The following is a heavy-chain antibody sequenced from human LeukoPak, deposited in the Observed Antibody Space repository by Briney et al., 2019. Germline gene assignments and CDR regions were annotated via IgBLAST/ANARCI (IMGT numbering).Heavy chain of an antibody. J-gene: IGHJ4*02. CDR1: GYTLTELS. V-gene: IGHV1-24*01. D-gene: IGHD3-3*01. CDR3: ATFGFEVVITGFDY. Sequence: ASVKVSCKVSGYTLTELSMHWVRQAPGKGLEWMGGFDPEDGETIYAQKFQGRVTMTEDTSTDTAYMELSSLRSEDTAVYYCATFGFEVVITGFDYWGRGTLVTVSS. CDR2: FDPEDGET.